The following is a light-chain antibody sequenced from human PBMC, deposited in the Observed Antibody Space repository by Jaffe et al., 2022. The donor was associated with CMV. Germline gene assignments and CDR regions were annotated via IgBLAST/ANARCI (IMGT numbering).Light chain of an antibody. CDR3: QQSYSSPQT. J-gene: IGKJ4*01. CDR1: QHISSF. V-gene: IGKV1-39*01. Sequence: DIQMTQSPSSLSASVGDRVTIACRATQHISSFLNWYQQKPGKAPRLLIYAASSLQSGVPSRFSGSGSGTDFSLTISSLQPEDFATYYCQQSYSSPQTFGGGTKVEIK. CDR2: AAS.